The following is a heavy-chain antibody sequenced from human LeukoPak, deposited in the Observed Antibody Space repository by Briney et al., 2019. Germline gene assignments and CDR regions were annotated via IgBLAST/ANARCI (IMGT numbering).Heavy chain of an antibody. D-gene: IGHD6-19*01. J-gene: IGHJ4*02. CDR2: VSESGEIT. V-gene: IGHV3-23*01. CDR3: AKDHSSGWDEGPI. CDR1: GIAFSTYA. Sequence: GGSLRLSCAASGIAFSTYAMSWVRQAPGKGLEWVSVVSESGEITHYADSVKGRFTISRDNSKNTVYLQMNSLRAEDSAVYYCAKDHSSGWDEGPIWGQGTLVTVSS.